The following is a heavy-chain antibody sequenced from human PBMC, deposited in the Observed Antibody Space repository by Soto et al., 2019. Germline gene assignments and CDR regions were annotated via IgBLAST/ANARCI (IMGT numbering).Heavy chain of an antibody. CDR1: GGSISSSNW. CDR3: ARDRDRGRHGPFDY. CDR2: IYHSGST. D-gene: IGHD3-10*01. V-gene: IGHV4-4*02. Sequence: QVQLQESGPGLVKPSGTLSLTCAVSGGSISSSNWWSWVRRPPGKGLEGFGEIYHSGSTNYNPSLKSRVTISVDKSENQFSLKLSSVTAADTAVYYCARDRDRGRHGPFDYWGQGTLVTVSS. J-gene: IGHJ4*02.